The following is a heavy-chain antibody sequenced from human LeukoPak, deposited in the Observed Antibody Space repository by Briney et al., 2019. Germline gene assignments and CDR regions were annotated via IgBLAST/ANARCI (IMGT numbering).Heavy chain of an antibody. V-gene: IGHV3-9*01. J-gene: IGHJ4*02. CDR1: GFTFSIYT. CDR2: ISWNSGSI. D-gene: IGHD3-22*01. Sequence: PGGSLRLSCAASGFTFSIYTMNWVRQAPGKGLEWVSGISWNSGSIGYADSVKGRFTISRDNAKNSLYLQMNSLRAEDTALYYCAKDLDSSGYYNPFDYWGQGTLVTVSS. CDR3: AKDLDSSGYYNPFDY.